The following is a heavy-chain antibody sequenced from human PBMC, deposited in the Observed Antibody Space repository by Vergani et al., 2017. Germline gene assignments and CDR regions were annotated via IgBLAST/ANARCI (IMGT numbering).Heavy chain of an antibody. CDR3: ARDAGDTDGFWFDP. J-gene: IGHJ5*02. D-gene: IGHD7-27*01. V-gene: IGHV1-69*01. CDR1: GGTFSSYA. Sequence: QVQLVQSGAEVKKPGSSVKVSCKASGGTFSSYAISWVRQAPGQGLEWMGGSIPIFGTANYAQKFQGRVTLTADESTSTAYMELSSLRSEDTAVYYCARDAGDTDGFWFDPWGQGTLVTVSS. CDR2: SIPIFGTA.